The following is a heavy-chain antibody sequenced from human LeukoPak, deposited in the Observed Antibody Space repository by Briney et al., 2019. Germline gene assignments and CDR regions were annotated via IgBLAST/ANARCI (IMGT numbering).Heavy chain of an antibody. D-gene: IGHD5-24*01. V-gene: IGHV3-7*05. J-gene: IGHJ3*01. CDR3: VRGFDGYYGFDL. CDR2: VNQDGSEK. Sequence: GGSLRLPCEASGFALNIYWMSWVPQAPGKGLEWVANVNQDGSEKYYVDSVKGRFTISRDNAKKSLYLQMNSLRVEDTAVYFCVRGFDGYYGFDLWGQGTMVTVSS. CDR1: GFALNIYW.